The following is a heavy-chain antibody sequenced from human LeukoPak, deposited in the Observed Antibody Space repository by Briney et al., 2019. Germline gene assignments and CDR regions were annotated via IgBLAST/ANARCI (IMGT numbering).Heavy chain of an antibody. D-gene: IGHD3-22*01. V-gene: IGHV3-20*04. Sequence: GGSPRLSCAASGFTLDDYGMSWVRQAPGKGLEWVSGINWNGGSTGYADSVKGRFTISRDNAKNSLYLQMNSLRAEDTALYYCARGRGITMIVVVPYYFDYWGQGTLVTVSS. CDR1: GFTLDDYG. CDR3: ARGRGITMIVVVPYYFDY. J-gene: IGHJ4*02. CDR2: INWNGGST.